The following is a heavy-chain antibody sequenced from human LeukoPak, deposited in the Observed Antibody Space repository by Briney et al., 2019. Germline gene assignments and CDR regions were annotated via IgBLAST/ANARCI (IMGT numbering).Heavy chain of an antibody. CDR2: IYYSGST. CDR3: AREGIVSVLPDY. V-gene: IGHV4-39*07. CDR1: GGSISSSSYY. D-gene: IGHD2/OR15-2a*01. J-gene: IGHJ4*02. Sequence: KSSETLSLTCTVSGGSISSSSYYWGWIRQPPGKGLEWIGSIYYSGSTYYNPSLKSRVTISVDTSKNQFSLKLSSVTAADTAVYYCAREGIVSVLPDYWGQGTLVTVSS.